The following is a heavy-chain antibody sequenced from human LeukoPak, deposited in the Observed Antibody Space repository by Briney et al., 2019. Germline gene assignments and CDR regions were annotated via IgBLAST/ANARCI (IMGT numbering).Heavy chain of an antibody. D-gene: IGHD3-9*01. Sequence: GGSXRLSCAASGFSFSSYWMSWVRQAPGEGMEWVANIKQDGSDKYYVDSVRGPFTISRDNAKNSLYLQMNSLRAEDTAVYYCARDRPYYDILTGQYYYYMDVWGKGTTVTVSS. CDR1: GFSFSSYW. CDR2: IKQDGSDK. V-gene: IGHV3-7*01. CDR3: ARDRPYYDILTGQYYYYMDV. J-gene: IGHJ6*03.